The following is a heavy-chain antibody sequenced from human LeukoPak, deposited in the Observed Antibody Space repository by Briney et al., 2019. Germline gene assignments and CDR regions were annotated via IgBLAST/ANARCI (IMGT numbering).Heavy chain of an antibody. CDR3: SITRVDWYEYFHL. D-gene: IGHD3-9*01. Sequence: PSETLPLTCTVSGGPISSRYWSWIRQPPGKGLEWIGYVYYSGSTNYNPSFKSRVTISADTSKIQFSLKITSVTTADTALYYCSITRVDWYEYFHLWGQGILVTVSS. CDR1: GGPISSRY. CDR2: VYYSGST. V-gene: IGHV4-59*11. J-gene: IGHJ1*01.